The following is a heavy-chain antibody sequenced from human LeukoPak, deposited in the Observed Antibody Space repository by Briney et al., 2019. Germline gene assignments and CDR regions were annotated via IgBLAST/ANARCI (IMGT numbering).Heavy chain of an antibody. V-gene: IGHV4-61*08. CDR3: ARERPTTVTDEGYFDY. Sequence: SETLSLTCTVSGASIRSGDYYWSWIRQPPGKGLEWIGYIYDSGSTNYNPSLKSRVTISVDTSKNQFSLKLSSVTAADTAVYYCARERPTTVTDEGYFDYWGQGTLVTVSS. CDR2: IYDSGST. J-gene: IGHJ4*02. CDR1: GASIRSGDYY. D-gene: IGHD4-17*01.